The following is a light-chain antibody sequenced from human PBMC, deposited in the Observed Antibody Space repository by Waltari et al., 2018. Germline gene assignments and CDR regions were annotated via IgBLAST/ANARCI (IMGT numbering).Light chain of an antibody. CDR1: ELPRQN. CDR3: QSLDRSGTVI. V-gene: IGLV3-25*03. J-gene: IGLJ2*01. Sequence: SYELTQPPSVSVSPGQTARITCSGDELPRQNAYWYQQKSRQAPGLGIYKDKERPSGIPERFSGSSSGTTVSLTISGVLAEDEADYYCQSLDRSGTVIFGGGTTLTVL. CDR2: KDK.